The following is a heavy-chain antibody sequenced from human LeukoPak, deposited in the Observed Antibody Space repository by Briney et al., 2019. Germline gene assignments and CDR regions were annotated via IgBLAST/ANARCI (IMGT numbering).Heavy chain of an antibody. V-gene: IGHV1-2*02. CDR3: ARGYSSGWYGYYYYMDV. CDR1: GYTFTGYY. Sequence: ASVKVSCKASGYTFTGYYMHWVRQAPGQGLEWMGWINPNSGGTNYAQKFQGRVTMTRDTSISTAYMELSRLRSDDTAVYYCARGYSSGWYGYYYYMDVWGKGTTVTISS. D-gene: IGHD6-19*01. J-gene: IGHJ6*03. CDR2: INPNSGGT.